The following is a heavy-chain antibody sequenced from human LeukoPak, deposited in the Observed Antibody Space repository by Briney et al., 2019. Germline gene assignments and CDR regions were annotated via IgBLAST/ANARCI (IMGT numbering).Heavy chain of an antibody. Sequence: GGSLRLSCAASGFSFSAYWMTWVRQAPGTGLEWVVNINPAGTETYYVDPVRGRFTISRDNAKNLLYLQMNSLRAEDTAVYYCARFGYVAAVDLWGQGTLVTVSS. J-gene: IGHJ4*02. V-gene: IGHV3-7*01. CDR2: INPAGTET. CDR1: GFSFSAYW. CDR3: ARFGYVAAVDL. D-gene: IGHD2-15*01.